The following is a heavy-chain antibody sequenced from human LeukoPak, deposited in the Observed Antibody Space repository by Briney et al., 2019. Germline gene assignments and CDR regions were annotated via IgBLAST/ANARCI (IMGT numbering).Heavy chain of an antibody. D-gene: IGHD6-13*01. CDR1: GGSINRFS. Sequence: SETLSLTCSVSGGSINRFSWTWIRQPPGKGLEWIGYIYYSGSTYYNPSLKSRVTISVDTSKNQFSLQLSSVTAADTAVYYCARALRGSRWFDYWGQGTLVTVSS. J-gene: IGHJ4*02. CDR2: IYYSGST. V-gene: IGHV4-59*08. CDR3: ARALRGSRWFDY.